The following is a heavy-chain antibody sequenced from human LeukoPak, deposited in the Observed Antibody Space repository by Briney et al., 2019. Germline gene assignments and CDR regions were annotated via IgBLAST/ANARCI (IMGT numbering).Heavy chain of an antibody. V-gene: IGHV1-18*01. CDR2: INTYNGNT. J-gene: IGHJ4*02. D-gene: IGHD3-22*01. Sequence: ASVKVSCKASGYTFTSHGISWVRQAPGQGLEWMAWINTYNGNTYYAQKFQGRVTMTTDTSTGTAYMELRSLRSDDTAVYYCARDLTHRRNYDNSGYQIVPAFWGQGTLVTVSS. CDR1: GYTFTSHG. CDR3: ARDLTHRRNYDNSGYQIVPAF.